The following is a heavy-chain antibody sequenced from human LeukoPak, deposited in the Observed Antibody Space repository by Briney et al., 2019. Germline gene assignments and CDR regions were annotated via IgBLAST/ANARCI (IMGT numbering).Heavy chain of an antibody. CDR2: ISSSSSTI. J-gene: IGHJ6*03. Sequence: GGSLRPSCAASGFTFSSYSMNWVRQAPGKGLEWVSYISSSSSTIYYADSVKGRFTISRDNAKNSLYLQMNSLRAEDTAVYYCAREGSRVYYYYYYYMDVWGKGTTVTVSS. D-gene: IGHD2-2*01. V-gene: IGHV3-48*01. CDR3: AREGSRVYYYYYYYMDV. CDR1: GFTFSSYS.